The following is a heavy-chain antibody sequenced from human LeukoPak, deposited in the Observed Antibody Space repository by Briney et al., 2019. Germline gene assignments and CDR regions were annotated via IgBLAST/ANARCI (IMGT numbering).Heavy chain of an antibody. CDR3: ARVWNNWNHDY. CDR2: ISSSGSTI. V-gene: IGHV3-11*01. Sequence: GGSLRLSCAASGFTFSDYYMSWIRQAPGEGLEWVSYISSSGSTIHYADSVKGRFTISRDNAKNSLYLQMNSLRAEDTAVYYCARVWNNWNHDYWGQGTLVTVSS. J-gene: IGHJ4*02. CDR1: GFTFSDYY. D-gene: IGHD1-14*01.